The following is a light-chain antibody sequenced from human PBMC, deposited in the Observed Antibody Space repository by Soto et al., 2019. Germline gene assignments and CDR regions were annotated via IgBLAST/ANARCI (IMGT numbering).Light chain of an antibody. V-gene: IGKV1-5*01. J-gene: IGKJ5*01. CDR1: QSISVW. Sequence: DIQMTQSPSTLSASVGDRVTISCRASQSISVWLAWYQQKEGKAPKLXKYDASSLESGVPSRFSGSGSGTDFTLTISSLQPDDFETYYCQQAYSFTITFGQGTRLEIK. CDR2: DAS. CDR3: QQAYSFTIT.